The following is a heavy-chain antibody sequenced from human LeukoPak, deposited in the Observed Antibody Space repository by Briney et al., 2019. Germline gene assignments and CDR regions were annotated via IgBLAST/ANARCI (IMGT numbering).Heavy chain of an antibody. D-gene: IGHD4-23*01. CDR1: GFTFSSYA. J-gene: IGHJ3*02. V-gene: IGHV3-30-3*01. CDR3: AREWYGGISEDAFDI. Sequence: GGSLRLSCAASGFTFSSYAMHWVRQAPGKGLEWVAVISYDGSNKYYADSVKGRFTISRDNSKNTLYLQMNSLRAEDTAVYYCAREWYGGISEDAFDIWGQGTMVTVSS. CDR2: ISYDGSNK.